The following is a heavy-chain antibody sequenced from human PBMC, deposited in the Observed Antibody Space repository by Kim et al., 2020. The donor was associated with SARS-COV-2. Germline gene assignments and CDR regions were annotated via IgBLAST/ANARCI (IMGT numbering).Heavy chain of an antibody. CDR3: ARDQDIVVVTAPDY. J-gene: IGHJ4*02. V-gene: IGHV1-3*01. Sequence: ASVKVSCKASGYTFTSYAMHWVRQAPGQRLEWMGWINAGNGNTKYSQKFQGRVTITRDTSASTAYMELSSLRSEYTAVYYCARDQDIVVVTAPDYWGQGTLVTVSS. CDR1: GYTFTSYA. D-gene: IGHD2-21*02. CDR2: INAGNGNT.